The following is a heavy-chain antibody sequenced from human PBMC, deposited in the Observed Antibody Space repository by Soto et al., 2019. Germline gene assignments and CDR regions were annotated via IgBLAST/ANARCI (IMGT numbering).Heavy chain of an antibody. V-gene: IGHV3-66*01. D-gene: IGHD6-19*01. CDR2: MYSGGSI. Sequence: GGSLRLSCAASGVTLSDYYMSWVRQAPGKGLEWVSIMYSGGSIYYADSVKGGFTISRDNSKNTLYLQMSSLRAEDTAVYYCAGGKTVPGLFDYWGQGTLVTVSS. J-gene: IGHJ4*02. CDR1: GVTLSDYY. CDR3: AGGKTVPGLFDY.